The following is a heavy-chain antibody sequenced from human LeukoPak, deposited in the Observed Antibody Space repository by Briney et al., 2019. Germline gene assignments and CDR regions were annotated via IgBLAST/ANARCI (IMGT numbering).Heavy chain of an antibody. CDR3: ARSLTGPGDWFDP. D-gene: IGHD1-1*01. CDR1: GGTFSSYA. CDR2: IIPIFGTA. J-gene: IGHJ5*02. Sequence: ASVKVSCKASGGTFSSYAISWVRQAPGQGLEWMGGIIPIFGTANYAQKFQGRVTITADESTSTAYMELSSLRSEDTAVYYCARSLTGPGDWFDPWGQGTLVTVSS. V-gene: IGHV1-69*13.